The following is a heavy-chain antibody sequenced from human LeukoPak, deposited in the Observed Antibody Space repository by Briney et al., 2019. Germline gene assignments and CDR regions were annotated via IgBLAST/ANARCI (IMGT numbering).Heavy chain of an antibody. V-gene: IGHV4-59*12. CDR3: ARVGSSSWYTN. CDR1: GGSISSYY. J-gene: IGHJ4*02. D-gene: IGHD6-13*01. Sequence: PSETLSLTCTVSGGSISSYYWSWVRQPPGKGLEWIGYISYTDSTNYNPSLKSRVTISVDKSKNQFSLKLSSVTAADTAVYYCARVGSSSWYTNWGQGTLVTVSS. CDR2: ISYTDST.